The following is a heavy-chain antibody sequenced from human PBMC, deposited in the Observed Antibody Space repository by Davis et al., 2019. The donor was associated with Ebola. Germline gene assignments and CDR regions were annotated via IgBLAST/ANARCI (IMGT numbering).Heavy chain of an antibody. CDR3: VRGEDYCISASCYDY. CDR1: GYTFTSYG. J-gene: IGHJ4*02. D-gene: IGHD2-2*01. Sequence: ASVKVSCKASGYTFTSYGISWVRQAPGQGPEWMGWMNPNSANTGYARKFQGRVTMTRDTSITTAYMELSSLTSEDTAVYYCVRGEDYCISASCYDYWGQGTLVTVSS. V-gene: IGHV1-8*02. CDR2: MNPNSANT.